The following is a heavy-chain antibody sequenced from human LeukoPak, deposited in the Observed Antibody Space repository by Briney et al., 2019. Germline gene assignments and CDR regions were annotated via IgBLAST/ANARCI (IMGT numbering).Heavy chain of an antibody. CDR1: GLTLSLYG. V-gene: IGHV3-30*02. CDR3: ARDVHSSGWHSWFHP. Sequence: GGSLRLSCAASGLTLSLYGMHWVRQAPGKGLEWVAFLRNDESTQYYSDSVKGRFTISRDNAKNTLYLQMDSLRADDTAVYYCARDVHSSGWHSWFHPWGQGALVTVSS. CDR2: LRNDESTQ. J-gene: IGHJ5*02. D-gene: IGHD6-25*01.